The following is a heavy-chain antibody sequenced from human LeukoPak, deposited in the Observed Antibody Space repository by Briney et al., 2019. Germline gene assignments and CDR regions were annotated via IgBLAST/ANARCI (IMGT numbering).Heavy chain of an antibody. V-gene: IGHV3-33*06. D-gene: IGHD6-13*01. Sequence: GGSLRLSCAASGFIFSNYGMHWVRQAPGKGLDWVAVIWYDGSYKYYADSVRGRFTISRDNSKNTLYLQMNSLRAEDTAIYYCAKVVQYTASTGTGLDYWGQGTLVTVSS. CDR2: IWYDGSYK. J-gene: IGHJ4*02. CDR3: AKVVQYTASTGTGLDY. CDR1: GFIFSNYG.